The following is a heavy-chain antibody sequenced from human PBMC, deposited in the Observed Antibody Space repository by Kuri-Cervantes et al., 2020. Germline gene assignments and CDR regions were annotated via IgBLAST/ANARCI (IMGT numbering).Heavy chain of an antibody. CDR2: ISYDGSNK. Sequence: LSLTCAASGFTFSSYTMHWVRQAPGKGLEWVAVISYDGSNKYYADSVKGRFTISRDNSKNTLYLQMNSLRAEDTAVYYCARERDDYYFDYWGQGTLVTVSS. CDR3: ARERDDYYFDY. CDR1: GFTFSSYT. V-gene: IGHV3-30-3*01. J-gene: IGHJ4*02. D-gene: IGHD3-16*01.